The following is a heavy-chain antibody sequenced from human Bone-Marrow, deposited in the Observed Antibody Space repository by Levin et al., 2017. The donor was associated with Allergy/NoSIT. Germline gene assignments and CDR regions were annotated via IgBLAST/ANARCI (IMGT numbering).Heavy chain of an antibody. CDR1: GFSLSSSSVA. Sequence: SGPTLVKPTQTLTLTCTFSGFSLSSSSVAVSWIRQPPGRALEWLALVYWDDEKRYSPGLKSRLTITRDTSKNQVVLTMTDMDPVATAKYKCAHRRGGEFGAWYPDSWGQGILVTVAS. CDR3: AHRRGGEFGAWYPDS. D-gene: IGHD3-10*01. CDR2: VYWDDEK. J-gene: IGHJ4*02. V-gene: IGHV2-5*02.